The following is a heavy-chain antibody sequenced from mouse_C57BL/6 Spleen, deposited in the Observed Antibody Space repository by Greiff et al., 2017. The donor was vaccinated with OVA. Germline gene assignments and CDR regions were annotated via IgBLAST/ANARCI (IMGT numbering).Heavy chain of an antibody. CDR3: ARSNHYYGSSYDY. CDR2: INPNNGGT. Sequence: EVKLMESGPELVKPGASVKMSCKASGYTFTDYNMHWVKQSHGKSLEWIGYINPNNGGTSYNQKFKGKATLTVNKSSSTAYMELRSLTSEDSAVYYCARSNHYYGSSYDYWGQGTTLTVSS. CDR1: GYTFTDYN. D-gene: IGHD1-1*01. V-gene: IGHV1-22*01. J-gene: IGHJ2*01.